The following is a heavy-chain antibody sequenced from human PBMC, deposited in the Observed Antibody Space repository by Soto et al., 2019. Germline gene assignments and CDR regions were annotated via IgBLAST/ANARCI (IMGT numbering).Heavy chain of an antibody. D-gene: IGHD3-10*01. CDR1: GGSFSGYY. Sequence: TSETLSLTCAVYGGSFSGYYWSWIRQPPGKGLEWIGEINHSGSTNYNPSLKSRVTISVDTSKNQFSLKLSSVTAADTAVYYCARVPRYYGSGSYPGGDYWGQGTLVTVSS. J-gene: IGHJ4*02. V-gene: IGHV4-34*01. CDR2: INHSGST. CDR3: ARVPRYYGSGSYPGGDY.